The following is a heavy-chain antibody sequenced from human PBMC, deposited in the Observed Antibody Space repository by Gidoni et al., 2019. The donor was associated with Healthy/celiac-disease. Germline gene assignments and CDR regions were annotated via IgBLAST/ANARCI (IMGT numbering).Heavy chain of an antibody. V-gene: IGHV3-49*03. D-gene: IGHD3-22*01. CDR3: TRVYYDSSGYEFDY. CDR1: GLPFGASA. CDR2: IRSKAYGGTT. Sequence: EVQLVESGGGLVQPGRSLRLSCPASGLPFGASAMSWFRQAPGKGLEWVGFIRSKAYGGTTEYAASVKGRFTISRDDSKSIAYLQMNSLKTEDTAVYYCTRVYYDSSGYEFDYWGQGTLVTVSS. J-gene: IGHJ4*02.